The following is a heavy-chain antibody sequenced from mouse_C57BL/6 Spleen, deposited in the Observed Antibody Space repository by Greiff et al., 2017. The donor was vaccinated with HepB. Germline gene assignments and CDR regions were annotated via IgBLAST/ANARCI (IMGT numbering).Heavy chain of an antibody. CDR2: INPYNGDT. D-gene: IGHD2-2*01. CDR3: EKEGVYYGYPHWYFDV. CDR1: GYSFTGYF. V-gene: IGHV1-20*01. Sequence: EVQLQQSGPELVKPGDSVKISCKASGYSFTGYFMNWVMQSHGKSLEWIGRINPYNGDTFYNQKFKGKATLTVDKSSSTAHMELRSLTSEDSAVYYCEKEGVYYGYPHWYFDVWGTGTTVTVSS. J-gene: IGHJ1*03.